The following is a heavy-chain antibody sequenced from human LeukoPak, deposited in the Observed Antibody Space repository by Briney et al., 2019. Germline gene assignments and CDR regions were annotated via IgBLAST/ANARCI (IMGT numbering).Heavy chain of an antibody. CDR1: GFTFSSYS. J-gene: IGHJ4*02. CDR2: ISSSSSTI. Sequence: PGGSLRLSCAASGFTFSSYSMNWVRQAPGKGLEWVSYISSSSSTIYYADSVKDRFTIPRDNAKNSLYLQMNSLRAEDTAVYYCARLRWARYFDYWGQGTLVTVSS. V-gene: IGHV3-48*01. D-gene: IGHD4-23*01. CDR3: ARLRWARYFDY.